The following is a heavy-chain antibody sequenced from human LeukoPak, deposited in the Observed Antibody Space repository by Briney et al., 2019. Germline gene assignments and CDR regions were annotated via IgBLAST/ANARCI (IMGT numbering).Heavy chain of an antibody. V-gene: IGHV3-23*01. D-gene: IGHD3-16*01. CDR1: GFTFSSSA. J-gene: IGHJ4*02. CDR2: IGGSGSST. CDR3: TIMLTDY. Sequence: GGSLRLSCAASGFTFSSSAVSWVRQAPGKGLEWVSAIGGSGSSTNYADSVKGRFTISRDNSKNTLYLQMKSLRAEDTAIYYCTIMLTDYWGQGTLVTASS.